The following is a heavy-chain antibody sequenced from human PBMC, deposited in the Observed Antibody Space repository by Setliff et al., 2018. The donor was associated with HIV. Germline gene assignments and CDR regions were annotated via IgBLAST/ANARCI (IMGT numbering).Heavy chain of an antibody. J-gene: IGHJ4*02. V-gene: IGHV3-21*01. CDR1: GFTFSNYN. D-gene: IGHD3-16*01. CDR2: ISGSAEDI. CDR3: TSHLFGISPPGKD. Sequence: GGSLRLSCAASGFTFSNYNMNWVRQAPGKGLEWVSAISGSAEDIYYADSVKGRFTMSRDNAKNTLYLQMNSLRAEDTALYYCTSHLFGISPPGKDWGQGALVTVSS.